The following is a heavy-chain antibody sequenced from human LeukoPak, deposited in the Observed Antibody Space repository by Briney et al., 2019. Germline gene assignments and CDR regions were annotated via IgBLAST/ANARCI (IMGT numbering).Heavy chain of an antibody. CDR3: ARAEYYYGSGSYSLPYYYYYYYMDV. CDR2: ISAYNGNT. Sequence: GASVKVSCKASGYTFTSYGISWVRQAPGQGLEWMGWISAYNGNTNYAQKLQGRVTMTTDTSTSTAYMELRSLRSDDTAVYYCARAEYYYGSGSYSLPYYYYYYYMDVWGKGTTVTVSS. D-gene: IGHD3-10*01. V-gene: IGHV1-18*01. J-gene: IGHJ6*03. CDR1: GYTFTSYG.